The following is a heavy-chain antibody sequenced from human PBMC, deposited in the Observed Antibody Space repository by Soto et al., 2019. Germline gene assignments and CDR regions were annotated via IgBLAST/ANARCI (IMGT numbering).Heavy chain of an antibody. J-gene: IGHJ6*02. Sequence: QVQLVQSGAEVKKPGASVKVSCKASGYTFTSYAMHWVRQAPGQRLEWMGWINAGNGNTKYSQKFQGRVTITRDTSASTAYMELSSLRSEDTAVYYCARFAPVTTPYYYYYGMDVWGQGTTVTVSS. CDR3: ARFAPVTTPYYYYYGMDV. V-gene: IGHV1-3*01. CDR2: INAGNGNT. CDR1: GYTFTSYA. D-gene: IGHD4-4*01.